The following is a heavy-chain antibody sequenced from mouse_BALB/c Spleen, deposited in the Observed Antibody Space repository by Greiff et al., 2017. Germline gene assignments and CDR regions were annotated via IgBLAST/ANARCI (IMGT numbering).Heavy chain of an antibody. CDR2: INPNNGGT. V-gene: IGHV1-18*01. J-gene: IGHJ4*01. CDR1: GYTFTDYN. D-gene: IGHD4-1*01. Sequence: EVQRVESGPELVKPGASVKIPCKASGYTFTDYNMDWVKQSHGKSLEWIGDINPNNGGTIYNQKFKGKATLTVDKSSSTAYMELRSLTSEDTAVYYCAKTGRGFYYAMDYWGQGTSVTVSS. CDR3: AKTGRGFYYAMDY.